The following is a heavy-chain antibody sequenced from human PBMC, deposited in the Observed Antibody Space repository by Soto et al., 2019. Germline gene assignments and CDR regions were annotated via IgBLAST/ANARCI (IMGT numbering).Heavy chain of an antibody. J-gene: IGHJ4*02. CDR1: GGSFSGYY. D-gene: IGHD3-22*01. CDR3: ARDYYDSSGRPTIDY. V-gene: IGHV4-34*01. CDR2: INHSGST. Sequence: QVQLQQWGAGLLKPSETLSLTCAVYGGSFSGYYWSWIRQPPGKGLEWIGEINHSGSTNYNPSLKSRVTISVDTYKIQFSLKLSSVTAADTAVSYCARDYYDSSGRPTIDYWGQGTLVTVSS.